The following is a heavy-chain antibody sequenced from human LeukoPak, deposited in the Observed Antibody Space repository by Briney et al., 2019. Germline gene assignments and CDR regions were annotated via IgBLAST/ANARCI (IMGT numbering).Heavy chain of an antibody. D-gene: IGHD6-25*01. Sequence: GSLRLSCEASGFTLSNYAMHWVRQAPGKEQQWVAVISFDGNNKKYAGSVNGRFTISRDDSKNTLFLQMNSLRTEDTAVYYCVRESERQTASDYFYYMGVWGKGTTVTVSS. J-gene: IGHJ6*03. CDR3: VRESERQTASDYFYYMGV. CDR1: GFTLSNYA. CDR2: ISFDGNNK. V-gene: IGHV3-30*07.